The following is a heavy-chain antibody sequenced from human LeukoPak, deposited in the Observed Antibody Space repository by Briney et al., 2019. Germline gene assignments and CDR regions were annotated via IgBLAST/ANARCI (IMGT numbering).Heavy chain of an antibody. CDR1: GFTFSSYS. Sequence: GGSLRLSCAASGFTFSSYSMNWVRQAPGKGLEWVSAISGSGGSTYYADSVKGRFTISRDNSKNTLYLQMNSLRAEDTAVYYCAKDIVWSGYGSWYFDYWGQGTLVTVSS. CDR2: ISGSGGST. D-gene: IGHD3-3*01. J-gene: IGHJ4*02. CDR3: AKDIVWSGYGSWYFDY. V-gene: IGHV3-23*01.